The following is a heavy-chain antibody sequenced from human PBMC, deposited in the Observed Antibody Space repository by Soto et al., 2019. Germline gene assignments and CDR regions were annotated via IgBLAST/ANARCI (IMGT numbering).Heavy chain of an antibody. CDR1: GFTFSSYG. CDR2: ISSSRSYI. V-gene: IGHV3-21*01. D-gene: IGHD5-12*01. J-gene: IGHJ4*02. Sequence: GGSLRLSCTASGFTFSSYGMNWVRQAPGKGLEWVSSISSSRSYIYYADSVKGRFTISRDNAKNSLYLQMNSLRGEDTAVYYCARDPSGFDKSLHXWGQGALVTVSX. CDR3: ARDPSGFDKSLHX.